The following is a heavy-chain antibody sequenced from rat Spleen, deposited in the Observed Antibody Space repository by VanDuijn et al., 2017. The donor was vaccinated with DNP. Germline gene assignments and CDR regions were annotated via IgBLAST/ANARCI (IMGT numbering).Heavy chain of an antibody. D-gene: IGHD1-11*01. Sequence: EVQLVGSGGGLVQPGRSLKLSCATSGFTFSDCNMAWVRQAPKKGLEWVATIIYDGSRTYYRNSVKGRFTISRDNAKSTLYLQMDSLRSEDTATYYCTTFEGRDAWGQGTSVTVSS. V-gene: IGHV5S10*01. CDR1: GFTFSDCN. CDR2: IIYDGSRT. CDR3: TTFEGRDA. J-gene: IGHJ4*01.